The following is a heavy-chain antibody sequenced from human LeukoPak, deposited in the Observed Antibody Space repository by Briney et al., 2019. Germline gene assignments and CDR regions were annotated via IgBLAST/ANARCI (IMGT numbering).Heavy chain of an antibody. CDR1: EFTFSSYA. CDR3: AKPYSVHTFSYYFDF. V-gene: IGHV3-23*01. CDR2: ISGSGGGT. J-gene: IGHJ4*02. Sequence: GWSLRLFCAGSEFTFSSYAMSWLRQAPGKGLEWGSAISGSGGGTYYADSVKGRFTISRDNSKNTLLLLMNSLRAEDTAVYYCAKPYSVHTFSYYFDFWGQGALVTVSS. D-gene: IGHD5/OR15-5a*01.